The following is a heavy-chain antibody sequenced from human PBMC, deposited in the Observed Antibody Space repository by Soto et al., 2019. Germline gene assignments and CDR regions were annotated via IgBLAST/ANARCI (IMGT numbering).Heavy chain of an antibody. CDR2: IYYSGST. CDR1: VGSISSYY. CDR3: ARRYSSAFDI. D-gene: IGHD6-13*01. Sequence: PSEPLSLTCTVSVGSISSYYWSWIRQPPGKGLERIGYIYYSGSTNYNPSLKSRVTISVDTSKNQFSLKLSSVTAADTAVYYCARRYSSAFDIWGQGTMVTVSS. V-gene: IGHV4-59*08. J-gene: IGHJ3*02.